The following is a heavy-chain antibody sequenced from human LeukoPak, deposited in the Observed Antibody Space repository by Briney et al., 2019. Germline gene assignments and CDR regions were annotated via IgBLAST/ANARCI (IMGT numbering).Heavy chain of an antibody. J-gene: IGHJ3*02. D-gene: IGHD3-16*01. CDR3: ARGPLGGESFDI. Sequence: SETLSLTCTVSGGSLSNHNWNWIRHPAGTGLEYIGRIFHTGSTNYNPSLKSRVTMSVDTSSNQFSLNLTSVTAADTAVYYCARGPLGGESFDIWGQGTMVTVSS. V-gene: IGHV4-4*07. CDR1: GGSLSNHN. CDR2: IFHTGST.